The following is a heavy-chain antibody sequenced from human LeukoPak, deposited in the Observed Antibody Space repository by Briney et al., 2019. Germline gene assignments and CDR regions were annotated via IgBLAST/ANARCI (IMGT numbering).Heavy chain of an antibody. J-gene: IGHJ4*02. V-gene: IGHV5-51*01. CDR3: ARHLYCTTTTCSYFDS. CDR1: GYSFPSYW. CDR2: IYPGDSDT. Sequence: GESLKISCKGSGYSFPSYWIGWVRQMPGKGLEWMGIIYPGDSDTRYSPSFQGQVTISADKSINTAYLQWSSLKASDTAVYYCARHLYCTTTTCSYFDSWGQGTLVTVSS. D-gene: IGHD2/OR15-2a*01.